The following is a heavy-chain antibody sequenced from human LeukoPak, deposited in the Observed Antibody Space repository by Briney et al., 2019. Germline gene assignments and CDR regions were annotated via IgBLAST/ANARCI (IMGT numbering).Heavy chain of an antibody. Sequence: ASVKVSCKASGYTFTSYTIHWVRQAPGQRLEWMGWINTANSNAEYSQRLRGRVTITRDTSASTAYMELSSLRSEDTAIYYCARDGGSGWYDYYWGQGTLVTVSS. CDR3: ARDGGSGWYDYY. J-gene: IGHJ4*02. V-gene: IGHV1-3*04. CDR2: INTANSNA. D-gene: IGHD6-19*01. CDR1: GYTFTSYT.